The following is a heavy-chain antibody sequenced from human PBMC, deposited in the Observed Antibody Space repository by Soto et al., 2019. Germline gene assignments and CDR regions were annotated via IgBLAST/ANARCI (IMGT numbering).Heavy chain of an antibody. CDR3: ARTLSGFTYGSRHFYFDY. V-gene: IGHV4-4*07. CDR1: GDPITSYF. J-gene: IGHJ4*02. Sequence: PSETLSLTCTVSGDPITSYFWSWIRQPAGKGLEWIGHMFPGGTTSHNSSLKSRVSMSIDTSKNQFSLTLTSVTAADTAVYYCARTLSGFTYGSRHFYFDYWGQGTLVTVSS. D-gene: IGHD3-10*01. CDR2: MFPGGTT.